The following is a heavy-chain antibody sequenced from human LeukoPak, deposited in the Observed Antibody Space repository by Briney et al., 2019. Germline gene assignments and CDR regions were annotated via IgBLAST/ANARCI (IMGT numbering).Heavy chain of an antibody. V-gene: IGHV4-34*01. CDR3: ARDPTTVVTLPYYFDF. CDR1: GGSFIGYH. CDR2: INHRGHT. Sequence: SETLSLTCAVYGGSFIGYHWNWIRQTPEKGLEWMGEINHRGHTNYNPSLESRVTISVDTSKNQFSLKLRSVTAADTAVYYCARDPTTVVTLPYYFDFWGPGTLVTVSS. J-gene: IGHJ4*02. D-gene: IGHD4-23*01.